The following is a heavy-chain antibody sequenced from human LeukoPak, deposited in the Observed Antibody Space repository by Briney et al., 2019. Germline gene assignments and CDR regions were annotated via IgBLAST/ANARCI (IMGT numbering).Heavy chain of an antibody. J-gene: IGHJ3*02. CDR1: DGSFSGYY. V-gene: IGHV4-34*01. CDR3: ARGFYYDFWSGYYPI. D-gene: IGHD3-3*01. CDR2: INHSGST. Sequence: SETLSLTCAVYDGSFSGYYWNWIRQPPGKGLEWIGEINHSGSTNYNPSLKSRVTISVDTSKNQFSLKLSSVTAADTAVYYCARGFYYDFWSGYYPIWGQGTMVTVSS.